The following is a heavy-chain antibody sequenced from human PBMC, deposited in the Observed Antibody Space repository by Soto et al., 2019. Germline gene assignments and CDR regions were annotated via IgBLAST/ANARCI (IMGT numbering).Heavy chain of an antibody. Sequence: PSETLSLTCTVSGGSVSSGSYYWSWIRQPPGKGLEWIGYIYYSGSTNYNPSLKSRVTISVDTSKNQFSLKLSSVTAADTAVYYCARGPDYGGYFDYWGQGTLVTVSS. J-gene: IGHJ4*02. D-gene: IGHD4-17*01. CDR1: GGSVSSGSYY. V-gene: IGHV4-61*01. CDR3: ARGPDYGGYFDY. CDR2: IYYSGST.